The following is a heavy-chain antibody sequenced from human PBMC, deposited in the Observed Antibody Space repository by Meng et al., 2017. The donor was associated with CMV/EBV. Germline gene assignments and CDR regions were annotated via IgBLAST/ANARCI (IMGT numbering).Heavy chain of an antibody. CDR3: ARGSTSVTMIVVVFTAASLAYDS. Sequence: SETLSLTCTVSGGSVSSGSDSGGSFYWSWIRQTPGKGLEWIGYVYHSGTTNYNPSLKSRLTISLDTSKNQFSLKLKSVTAADTAVYYCARGSTSVTMIVVVFTAASLAYDSWGQGTLVTVSS. D-gene: IGHD3-22*01. J-gene: IGHJ4*02. CDR1: GGSVSSGSDSGGSFY. CDR2: VYHSGTT. V-gene: IGHV4-61*01.